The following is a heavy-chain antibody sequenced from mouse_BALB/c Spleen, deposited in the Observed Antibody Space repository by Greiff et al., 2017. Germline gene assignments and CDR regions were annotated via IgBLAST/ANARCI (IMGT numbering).Heavy chain of an antibody. J-gene: IGHJ4*01. CDR1: GYTFTSYW. Sequence: VQLKQPGAELVKPGASVKLSCKASGYTFTSYWMHWVKQRPGQGLEWIGAIYPGNSDTSYNQKFKGKAKLTAVTSASTAYMELSSLTNEDSAVYYCTREGILTPAMDYWGQGTSVTVSA. CDR2: IYPGNSDT. V-gene: IGHV1-5*01. D-gene: IGHD1-1*01. CDR3: TREGILTPAMDY.